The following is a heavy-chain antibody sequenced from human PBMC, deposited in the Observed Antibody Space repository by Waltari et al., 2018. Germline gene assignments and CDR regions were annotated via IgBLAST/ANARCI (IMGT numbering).Heavy chain of an antibody. J-gene: IGHJ4*02. V-gene: IGHV1-2*06. D-gene: IGHD6-19*01. CDR1: GYTFTGYY. Sequence: QVQLVQSGAEVKKPGASVKVSCKASGYTFTGYYMHWVRQAPGQGLEWMGRINPNSGGTNYAQKFQGRVTMTRDTSISTAYMELSRLRSDDTAVYYCARARYSSGWYGGYFDYWGQGTLVTVSS. CDR3: ARARYSSGWYGGYFDY. CDR2: INPNSGGT.